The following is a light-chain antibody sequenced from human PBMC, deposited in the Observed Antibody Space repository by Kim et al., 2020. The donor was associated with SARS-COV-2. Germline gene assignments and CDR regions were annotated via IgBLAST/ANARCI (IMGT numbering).Light chain of an antibody. Sequence: ATVGDRVTITCRASQSVSSLLNWYQQKPGKAPHLLIYRTSTLQSGVPPRFSGSADRTDFTHTISSLQPEDFATYYCQQSYNFPRTFGQGTKVDIK. CDR3: QQSYNFPRT. J-gene: IGKJ1*01. CDR1: QSVSSL. V-gene: IGKV1-39*01. CDR2: RTS.